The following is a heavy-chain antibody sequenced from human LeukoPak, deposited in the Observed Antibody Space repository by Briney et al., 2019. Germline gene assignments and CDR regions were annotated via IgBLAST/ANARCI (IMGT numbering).Heavy chain of an antibody. CDR3: ASTYDSSGYYYALTPDQPEYFQH. Sequence: GGSLRLSCAASGFTFSDYYMSWIRQAPGKGLEWVSYISSSGSTIYYADSVKGRFTISRDNAKNSLYLQMNSLRAEDTAVHYCASTYDSSGYYYALTPDQPEYFQHWGQGTLVTVSS. CDR2: ISSSGSTI. CDR1: GFTFSDYY. D-gene: IGHD3-22*01. J-gene: IGHJ1*01. V-gene: IGHV3-11*01.